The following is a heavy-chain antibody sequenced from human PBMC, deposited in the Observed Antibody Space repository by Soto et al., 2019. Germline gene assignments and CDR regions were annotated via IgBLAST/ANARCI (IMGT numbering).Heavy chain of an antibody. Sequence: ASVKVSCKASGYTFTSYGISWVRQAPGQGLEWMGWISAYNGNTNYAQKLQGRVTMTTDTSTSTAYMELRSLRSDDTAVYYCARGAGFYGDYSLNGIDGFDYWGQGTLVTVSS. J-gene: IGHJ4*02. CDR3: ARGAGFYGDYSLNGIDGFDY. V-gene: IGHV1-18*01. CDR2: ISAYNGNT. D-gene: IGHD4-17*01. CDR1: GYTFTSYG.